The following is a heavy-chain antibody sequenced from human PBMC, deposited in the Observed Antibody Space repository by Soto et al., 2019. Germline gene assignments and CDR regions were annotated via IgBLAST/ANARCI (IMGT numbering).Heavy chain of an antibody. J-gene: IGHJ4*02. CDR1: GGSISSGGYY. V-gene: IGHV4-31*03. Sequence: QVQLQESGPGLVKPSQTLSLTCTVSGGSISSGGYYWSWIRQHPGKGLEWIGYIYYSGSTYYNPSLTSRVTRXXDXSXIQFSRKLSSVTAAATAVYYCARLKGSEIELGAFDYWGQGTLVTVSS. CDR3: ARLKGSEIELGAFDY. CDR2: IYYSGST. D-gene: IGHD3-16*01.